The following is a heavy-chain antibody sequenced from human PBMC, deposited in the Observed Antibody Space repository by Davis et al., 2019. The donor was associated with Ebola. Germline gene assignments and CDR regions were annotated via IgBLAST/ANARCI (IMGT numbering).Heavy chain of an antibody. CDR1: GFTFSSYR. V-gene: IGHV3-48*02. D-gene: IGHD4-17*01. Sequence: LSLTCAASGFTFSSYRMNWVRQAPGKGLEWISDISSTGSTIHYADSVKGRFTISRDNAKNSLDLQMNSLRDDDTAMYYCTRDSGDSSFDYWGQGTLVTVSS. CDR2: ISSTGSTI. J-gene: IGHJ4*02. CDR3: TRDSGDSSFDY.